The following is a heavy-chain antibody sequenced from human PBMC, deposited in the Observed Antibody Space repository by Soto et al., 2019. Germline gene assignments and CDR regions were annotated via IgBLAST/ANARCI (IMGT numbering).Heavy chain of an antibody. CDR3: ASSGVRFLEWLPTLGY. V-gene: IGHV4-31*03. J-gene: IGHJ4*02. CDR1: GGSISSGGYY. Sequence: QVQLQESGPGLVKPSQTLSLTCTVSGGSISSGGYYWSWIRQHPGKGLEWIGYIYYSGSTYYNPSLESRVTISVDTAKNQFSLKLSSVTAADTAVYYCASSGVRFLEWLPTLGYWGQGTLVTVSS. CDR2: IYYSGST. D-gene: IGHD3-3*01.